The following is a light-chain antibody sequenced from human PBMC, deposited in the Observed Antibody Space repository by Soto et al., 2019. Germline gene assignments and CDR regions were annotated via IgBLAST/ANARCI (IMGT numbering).Light chain of an antibody. Sequence: ENVLTQSPGTLSLSPGEKATLSCRASQSVTSNYLAWYQQRPDQAPRLLIYGASSRTAGIPDRFSGSGSGTDFTLTINKLEPEDFAVYYCQQYGSSSSWTFGQGTKVDIK. CDR2: GAS. CDR3: QQYGSSSSWT. CDR1: QSVTSNY. J-gene: IGKJ1*01. V-gene: IGKV3-20*01.